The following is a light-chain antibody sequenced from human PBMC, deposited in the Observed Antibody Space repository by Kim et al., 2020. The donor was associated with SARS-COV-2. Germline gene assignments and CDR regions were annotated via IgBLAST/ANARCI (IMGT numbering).Light chain of an antibody. CDR2: GAY. V-gene: IGKV3-20*01. Sequence: SPGEGATLSCRASQSVSRGYLAWYQQKPGQAPRLLIYGAYTRATGIPDRFGGSGSGTDFTLTISRLEPEDSAVYYCQQYAASQPLTFGGGTKLEI. CDR3: QQYAASQPLT. J-gene: IGKJ4*01. CDR1: QSVSRGY.